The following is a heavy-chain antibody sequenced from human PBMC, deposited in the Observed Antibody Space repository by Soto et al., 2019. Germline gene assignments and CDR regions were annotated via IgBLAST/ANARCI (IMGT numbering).Heavy chain of an antibody. Sequence: GGSLRLSCISSGFGFRDYEMNWVRQAPGKGLEWVAYISSGAFTIYYADSVRGRFTVSRDNAKNSLYLQMNSLRDEDAAVYYCARTSSIATVHYYGMDVWSQGTTVTVSS. CDR1: GFGFRDYE. CDR3: ARTSSIATVHYYGMDV. J-gene: IGHJ6*02. V-gene: IGHV3-48*03. D-gene: IGHD3-3*01. CDR2: ISSGAFTI.